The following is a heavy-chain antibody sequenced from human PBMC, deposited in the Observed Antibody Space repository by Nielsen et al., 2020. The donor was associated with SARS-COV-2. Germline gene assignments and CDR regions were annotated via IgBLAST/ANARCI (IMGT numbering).Heavy chain of an antibody. D-gene: IGHD6-19*01. CDR1: GGSISSSSYY. J-gene: IGHJ6*02. CDR2: IYYSGST. Sequence: ETLSLTCTVSGGSISSSSYYWGWIRQPPGKGLEWIGSIYYSGSTYYNPSLKSRVTISVDTSKNQFSLKLSSVTAADTAVYYCARQPISSGWYSGWYYGMDVWGQGTTVTVSS. V-gene: IGHV4-39*01. CDR3: ARQPISSGWYSGWYYGMDV.